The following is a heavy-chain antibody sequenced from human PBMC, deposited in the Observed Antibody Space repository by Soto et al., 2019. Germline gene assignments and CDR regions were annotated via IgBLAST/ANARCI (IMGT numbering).Heavy chain of an antibody. J-gene: IGHJ5*02. CDR3: ARRITGTTSYQLNWFDP. CDR1: GGSISSSSYY. CDR2: IYYSGST. Sequence: QLQLQESGPGLVKPSETLSLTCTVSGGSISSSSYYWGWIRQPPGKGLEWIGSIYYSGSTYYNPSLKSRVTISVDTSKNQFSLKLSSVTAADTAVYYCARRITGTTSYQLNWFDPWGQGTLVTVSS. D-gene: IGHD1-7*01. V-gene: IGHV4-39*01.